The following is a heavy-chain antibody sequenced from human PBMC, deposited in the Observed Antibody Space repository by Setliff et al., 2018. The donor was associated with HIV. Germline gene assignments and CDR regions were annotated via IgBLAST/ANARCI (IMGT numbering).Heavy chain of an antibody. D-gene: IGHD2-2*01. J-gene: IGHJ5*02. CDR2: INTGNGNT. V-gene: IGHV1-3*04. CDR3: ARDRCNSVSCCLYNWFDP. Sequence: ASVKVSCKASGYTFSQYPMHWVRQAPGQRPEWMGWINTGNGNTKYSQKFQDRVTITRDTSADTVYMELNSLRSEDTAVYYCARDRCNSVSCCLYNWFDPWGQGTLVTVSS. CDR1: GYTFSQYP.